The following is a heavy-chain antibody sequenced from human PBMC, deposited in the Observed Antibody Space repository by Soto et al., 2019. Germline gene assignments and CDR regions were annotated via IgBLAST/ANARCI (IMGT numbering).Heavy chain of an antibody. D-gene: IGHD6-19*01. J-gene: IGHJ4*02. V-gene: IGHV4-61*08. CDR3: ARGRWWLVPFDY. CDR2: IYYSGST. Sequence: SETLSLTCTVSGGSISSGGYYWSWIRQHPGKGLEWIGYIYYSGSTNYNPSLKSRVTISVDTSKNQFSLKLSSVTAADTAVYYCARGRWWLVPFDYWGQRTLVTVSS. CDR1: GGSISSGGYY.